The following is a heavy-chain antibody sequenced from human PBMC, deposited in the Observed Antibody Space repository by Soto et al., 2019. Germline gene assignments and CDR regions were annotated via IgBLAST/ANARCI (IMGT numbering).Heavy chain of an antibody. CDR2: IYPGDSDT. V-gene: IGHV5-51*01. CDR1: GYKVSTWHNFTSYW. J-gene: IGHJ4*02. D-gene: IGHD3-22*01. CDR3: ATHYYGSGALTY. Sequence: GESLKISCMGSGYKVSTWHNFTSYWIAWVRQMPGEGLEWMGIIYPGDSDTRYSPSFQGQVTISADKSINSVYLQWSSLKASDTATYYCATHYYGSGALTYWGQGTQVTVSS.